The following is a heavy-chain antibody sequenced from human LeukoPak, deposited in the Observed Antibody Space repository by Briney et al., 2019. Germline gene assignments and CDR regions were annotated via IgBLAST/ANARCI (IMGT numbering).Heavy chain of an antibody. Sequence: PGGSLGLSCAASGFTFDDKAMLWVRQGPGKGLEWVALISWDGDNTYYSDSVKGRFTISRDNSKDSVYLQMNSLRVDDTALYFCARDYTADSNGYFDYWGQGTLVTVSS. CDR1: GFTFDDKA. CDR3: ARDYTADSNGYFDY. V-gene: IGHV3-43D*04. D-gene: IGHD3-22*01. J-gene: IGHJ4*02. CDR2: ISWDGDNT.